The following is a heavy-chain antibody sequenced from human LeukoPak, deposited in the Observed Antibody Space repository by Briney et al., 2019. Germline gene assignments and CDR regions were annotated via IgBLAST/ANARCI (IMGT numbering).Heavy chain of an antibody. Sequence: PGGSLRLSCAASGFTFSSYSMNWVCQAPGKGLEWVSSISSSSSYIYYADSVKGRFTISRDNAKNSLYLQMNSLRAEDTAVYYCAKDRSDDSSWYVGSHWGQGTLVTVSS. J-gene: IGHJ4*02. V-gene: IGHV3-21*01. CDR1: GFTFSSYS. D-gene: IGHD6-13*01. CDR3: AKDRSDDSSWYVGSH. CDR2: ISSSSSYI.